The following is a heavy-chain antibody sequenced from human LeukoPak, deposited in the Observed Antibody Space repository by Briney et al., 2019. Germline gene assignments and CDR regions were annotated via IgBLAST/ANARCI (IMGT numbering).Heavy chain of an antibody. V-gene: IGHV3-23*01. J-gene: IGHJ3*02. CDR2: ISGSGGST. D-gene: IGHD3-16*02. CDR3: AKLHDYVWGSHRRNAFDI. CDR1: GFTFSSYA. Sequence: GGSLRLSCAASGFTFSSYAMSWVRQAPGKGLEWVSAISGSGGSTYYADSVKGRFTISRDNSKNTLYLQMNSLRAEDTAVYYCAKLHDYVWGSHRRNAFDIWGQGTMVTVSS.